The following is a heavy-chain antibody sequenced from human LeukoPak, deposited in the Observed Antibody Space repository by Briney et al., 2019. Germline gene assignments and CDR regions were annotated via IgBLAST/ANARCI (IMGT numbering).Heavy chain of an antibody. CDR2: INPDGSET. CDR1: GFTFNTYW. D-gene: IGHD3-3*01. Sequence: GGSLRLSCAASGFTFNTYWMHWVRQAPGKGLVWVSHINPDGSETNYADSVKGRFIISKDSPQNTLYLQMNSLRPEDTAVYYCARERRGYYAEYWGQGTLVTVSS. CDR3: ARERRGYYAEY. V-gene: IGHV3-74*01. J-gene: IGHJ4*02.